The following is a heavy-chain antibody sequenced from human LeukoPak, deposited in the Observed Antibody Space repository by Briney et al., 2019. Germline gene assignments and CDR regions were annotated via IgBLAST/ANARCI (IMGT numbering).Heavy chain of an antibody. CDR2: IYYSGST. J-gene: IGHJ4*02. CDR3: ARMNKSSSWYFDY. D-gene: IGHD6-13*01. V-gene: IGHV4-28*01. Sequence: PSETLSLTCAVSGYSISSSNWWGWIRQPPGKGLEWIGYIYYSGSTYYNPSLKSRVTMSVDTSKNQFSLKLSSVTAVDTAVYYCARMNKSSSWYFDYWGQGTLVTVSS. CDR1: GYSISSSNW.